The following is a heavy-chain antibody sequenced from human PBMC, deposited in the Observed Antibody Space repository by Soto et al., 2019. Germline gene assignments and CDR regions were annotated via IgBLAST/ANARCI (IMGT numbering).Heavy chain of an antibody. CDR2: ISAYNGNT. Sequence: QVQLVQSGAEVKKPGASVKVSCKASGYTFTSYGISWVRQAPGQGLEWMGWISAYNGNTNYAQRLQGRVTMTTDTSTSTLYMALRSLRSDDTAVYYCARDVRGHYYYGMDVWGQGTTVTVSS. CDR1: GYTFTSYG. D-gene: IGHD5-12*01. J-gene: IGHJ6*02. V-gene: IGHV1-18*01. CDR3: ARDVRGHYYYGMDV.